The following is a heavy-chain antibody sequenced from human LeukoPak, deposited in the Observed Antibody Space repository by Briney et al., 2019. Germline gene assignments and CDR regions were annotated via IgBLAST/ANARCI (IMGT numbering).Heavy chain of an antibody. CDR1: GGTFSSYA. V-gene: IGHV1-69*13. Sequence: GASVKVSCKASGGTFSSYAISWVRQAPGQGLEWMGGIIPIFGTANYAQKFQGRVTITADESTSTAYMELSSLRSEDTAVYYCASRENWGSWFDPWGQGTLVTVSS. CDR3: ASRENWGSWFDP. J-gene: IGHJ5*02. CDR2: IIPIFGTA. D-gene: IGHD3-16*01.